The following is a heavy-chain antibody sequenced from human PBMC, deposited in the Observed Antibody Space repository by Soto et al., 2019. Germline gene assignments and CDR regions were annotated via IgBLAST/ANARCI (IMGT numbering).Heavy chain of an antibody. CDR3: TQDGGSRDWLTVN. CDR2: ITGGGDNT. D-gene: IGHD3-9*01. CDR1: GFTFTSYA. Sequence: EVQLLESGGDLVQPGGSLRLSCAASGFTFTSYAMSWIRQAPGQGLEWVSAITGGGDNTYYADSVKGRFTISRDNSTNTLYLQMNILRAEDTAFYYCTQDGGSRDWLTVNWGQGTLVTVSS. J-gene: IGHJ4*02. V-gene: IGHV3-23*01.